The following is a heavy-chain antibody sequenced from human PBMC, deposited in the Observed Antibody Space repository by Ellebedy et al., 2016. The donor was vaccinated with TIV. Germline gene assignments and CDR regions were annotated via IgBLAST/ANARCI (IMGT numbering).Heavy chain of an antibody. J-gene: IGHJ4*02. CDR1: GFTFSSYW. Sequence: GGSLRLSCAASGFTFSSYWMNWVRQAPGKGLEWVAGFYGSAPQTYYAESVRGRFTISRDNSKNMLYLQMNSLRGEDTAIYYCAREVTYDDYFRFDYWGQGTLVTVSS. CDR3: AREVTYDDYFRFDY. V-gene: IGHV3-23*05. D-gene: IGHD4-17*01. CDR2: FYGSAPQT.